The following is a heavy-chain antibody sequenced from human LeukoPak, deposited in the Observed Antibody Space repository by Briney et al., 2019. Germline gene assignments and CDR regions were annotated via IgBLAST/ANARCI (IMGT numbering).Heavy chain of an antibody. CDR1: GGSFSGYY. CDR3: ARRGLRAMGY. V-gene: IGHV4-34*01. Sequence: PSETLSLTCAVYGGSFSGYYWSWIRQPPGKGLEWIGEINHSGSTNYNPSLKSRVTISVDTSKNQFSLKLSSVTAADTAVYYCARRGLRAMGYWGQGTLVTVSS. CDR2: INHSGST. J-gene: IGHJ4*02.